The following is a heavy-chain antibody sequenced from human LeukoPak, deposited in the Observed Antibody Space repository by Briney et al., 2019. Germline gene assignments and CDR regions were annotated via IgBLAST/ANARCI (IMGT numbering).Heavy chain of an antibody. CDR2: IISDGSTT. CDR3: AKEQYSSGWSLGAFYI. CDR1: GFTFSSHW. Sequence: GGSLRLSCAASGFTFSSHWMHWVRQAPGKGLVWVSRIISDGSTTNYADSVKGRFTISRDNAKNTLYLQMYSLRAEDTALYYCAKEQYSSGWSLGAFYIWGQGTMVTVSS. J-gene: IGHJ3*02. V-gene: IGHV3-74*01. D-gene: IGHD6-19*01.